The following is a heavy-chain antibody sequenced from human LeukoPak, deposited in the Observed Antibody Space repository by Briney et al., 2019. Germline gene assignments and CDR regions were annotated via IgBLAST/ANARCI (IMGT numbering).Heavy chain of an antibody. CDR2: IKQDGTEK. CDR3: ASGNYFDY. V-gene: IGHV3-7*01. J-gene: IGHJ4*02. D-gene: IGHD2-15*01. Sequence: GGSLRLSCAASGFTFGTYWMSWVRQAPGKGLEWVANIKQDGTEKHYVDSVKGRFIISRDNAKNSLYLQMNSLRAEDTAVYFCASGNYFDYWGQGTLVAVSS. CDR1: GFTFGTYW.